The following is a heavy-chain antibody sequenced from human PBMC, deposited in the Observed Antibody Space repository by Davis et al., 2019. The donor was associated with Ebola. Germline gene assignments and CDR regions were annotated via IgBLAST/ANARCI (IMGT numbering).Heavy chain of an antibody. J-gene: IGHJ4*02. Sequence: GSLRLSCTVSGGSISSYYWSWIRQPPGKGLEWIGYIYYSGSTNYNPSLKSRVTISVETSKNQFSLKLSSVTAAETAVYYCARHSRRGYSYGGDIDYWGQGTLVTVSS. V-gene: IGHV4-59*01. CDR1: GGSISSYY. CDR2: IYYSGST. CDR3: ARHSRRGYSYGGDIDY. D-gene: IGHD5-18*01.